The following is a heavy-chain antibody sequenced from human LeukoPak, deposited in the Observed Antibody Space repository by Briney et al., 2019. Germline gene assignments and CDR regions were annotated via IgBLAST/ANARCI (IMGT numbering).Heavy chain of an antibody. Sequence: GGSLRLSCVASGFTFSAYWMHWVRQAPGKGLVWVSRISSDGSDISYADSVKGRFTISRDNAKSTLYLQMNSLRAEDTAVYYCARDTGWYYSDYWGQGTLVTVSS. CDR1: GFTFSAYW. CDR3: ARDTGWYYSDY. J-gene: IGHJ4*02. D-gene: IGHD6-19*01. V-gene: IGHV3-74*01. CDR2: ISSDGSDI.